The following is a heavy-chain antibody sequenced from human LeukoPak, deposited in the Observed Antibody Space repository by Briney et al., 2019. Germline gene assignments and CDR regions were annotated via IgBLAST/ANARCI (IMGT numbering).Heavy chain of an antibody. V-gene: IGHV3-21*01. CDR2: ISSSSSYI. Sequence: GGSLRLSCAASGFTFSSYSMNWVCQAPGKGLEWVSSISSSSSYIYYADSVRGRFTISRDNAKNSLYLQMNSLRAEDTAVYYCARDRGYSYGRGIDYWGQGTLVTVSS. CDR3: ARDRGYSYGRGIDY. CDR1: GFTFSSYS. J-gene: IGHJ4*02. D-gene: IGHD5-18*01.